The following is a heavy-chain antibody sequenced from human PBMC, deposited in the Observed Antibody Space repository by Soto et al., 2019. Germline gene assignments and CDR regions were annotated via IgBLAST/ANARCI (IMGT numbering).Heavy chain of an antibody. CDR2: FDPQDGET. J-gene: IGHJ6*02. CDR1: GYTLTELS. V-gene: IGHV1-24*01. Sequence: ASVKVSCKVSGYTLTELSMHWVRQAPGKRLEWMGGFDPQDGETIYAQKFQGRVTMTEDTSTDTAYMELSSLRSEDTAVYYCATASIVATYSYYYYGMDVWGQGTTVTVSS. D-gene: IGHD5-12*01. CDR3: ATASIVATYSYYYYGMDV.